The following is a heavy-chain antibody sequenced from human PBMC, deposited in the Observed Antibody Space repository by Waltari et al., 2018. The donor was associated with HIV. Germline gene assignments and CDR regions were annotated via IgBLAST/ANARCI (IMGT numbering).Heavy chain of an antibody. CDR3: AKEVVARPHYYNYGWDV. CDR2: ISSNSNTI. Sequence: EVQLVESGGGLVQPGGSLRLPCAASGFTFSSYSMNWVRQGPGKGLELFLYISSNSNTIHHAGSGKRRFPVSRGNAKNSLSLQMNSRRAEETAVYFCAKEVVARPHYYNYGWDVWGQGTRVTVTS. CDR1: GFTFSSYS. D-gene: IGHD2-15*01. J-gene: IGHJ6*02. V-gene: IGHV3-48*04.